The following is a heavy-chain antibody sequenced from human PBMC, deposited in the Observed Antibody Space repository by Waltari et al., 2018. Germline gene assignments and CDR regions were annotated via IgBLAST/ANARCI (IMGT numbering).Heavy chain of an antibody. D-gene: IGHD3-3*01. CDR2: INHSGST. J-gene: IGHJ6*02. Sequence: QVQLQQLGAGLLKPSETLSLTCSVYGRSFSGYFWSWIRHPPRQSMQWSGEINHSGSTNYDPSLKSRVTISVDTSKNQVSLKLSSVTAADTAVDYCARGTDYDFWSGYPSRRQGMDVWGQGTTVTVSS. V-gene: IGHV4-34*01. CDR1: GRSFSGYF. CDR3: ARGTDYDFWSGYPSRRQGMDV.